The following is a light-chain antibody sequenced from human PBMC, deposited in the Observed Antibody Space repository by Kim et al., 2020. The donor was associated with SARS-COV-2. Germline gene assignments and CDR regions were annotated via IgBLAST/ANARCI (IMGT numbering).Light chain of an antibody. V-gene: IGLV3-19*01. CDR3: NSRDRDNTCNLYV. Sequence: SSELTQDPAVSVALRQTVTITCQGDSLRRYYASWYQQKPGQAPVLVMYDKNNRPSGIPDRFSGSSSGDTASLTITGAQAADEADYYCNSRDRDNTCNLYVFGTGTKVTVL. J-gene: IGLJ1*01. CDR2: DKN. CDR1: SLRRYY.